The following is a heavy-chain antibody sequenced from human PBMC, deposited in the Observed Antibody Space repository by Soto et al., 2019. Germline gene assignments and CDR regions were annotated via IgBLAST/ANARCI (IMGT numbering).Heavy chain of an antibody. CDR2: IRSKANSYAT. CDR3: ASGTARVYYGIDV. CDR1: GFTFSGSA. D-gene: IGHD5-18*01. J-gene: IGHJ6*02. V-gene: IGHV3-73*02. Sequence: EVQLVESGGGLVQPGGSLKLSCAASGFTFSGSAMHWVRQASGKGLEWVGRIRSKANSYATAYAASVKGRFSIARDDSKNTAYLQMNSLKTEDTAVYYCASGTARVYYGIDVWGQGTTVTVSS.